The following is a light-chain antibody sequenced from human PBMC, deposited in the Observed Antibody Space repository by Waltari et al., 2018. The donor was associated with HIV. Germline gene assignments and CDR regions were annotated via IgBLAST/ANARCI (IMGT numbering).Light chain of an antibody. J-gene: IGLJ2*01. CDR2: EVR. CDR1: SSDVGGYNF. CDR3: SSYTSSSTLV. Sequence: QSALTQPASVSGSPGQSITISCTGTSSDVGGYNFVSWFQHHPGKAPKVMIYEVRNRPSGVFNRFSGSKSGNTAALTISGLQAEDEADYYCSSYTSSSTLVFGGGTKLTVL. V-gene: IGLV2-14*01.